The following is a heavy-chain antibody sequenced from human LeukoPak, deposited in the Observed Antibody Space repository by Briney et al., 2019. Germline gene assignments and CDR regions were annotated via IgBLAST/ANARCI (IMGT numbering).Heavy chain of an antibody. J-gene: IGHJ4*02. Sequence: PGGSLRLSCAASGFTFSSYSMNWVRQAPGKGLEWVSSISSSSSYIYYADSVKGRFTISRDNAKNSLYLQMNSLRAEDTAVYYCARDDVDEVPAGWDWGQGTLVTVSS. V-gene: IGHV3-21*01. CDR2: ISSSSSYI. CDR1: GFTFSSYS. CDR3: ARDDVDEVPAGWD. D-gene: IGHD2-2*01.